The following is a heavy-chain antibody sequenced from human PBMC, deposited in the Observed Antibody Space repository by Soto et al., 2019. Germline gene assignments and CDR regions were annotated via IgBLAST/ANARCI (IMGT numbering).Heavy chain of an antibody. CDR2: IYFSGST. CDR3: ANDPVLEFWSGYDA. D-gene: IGHD3-3*01. V-gene: IGHV4-30-4*08. Sequence: SESLSLTCTLSGRSISSGDNYWGWIRQPPGKGLEWFGHIYFSGSTYYNPTLNSRVTTSVDTSKNQFTLKLSAETAADTAVYYCANDPVLEFWSGYDAWGQGTLVTVSS. CDR1: GRSISSGDNY. J-gene: IGHJ5*02.